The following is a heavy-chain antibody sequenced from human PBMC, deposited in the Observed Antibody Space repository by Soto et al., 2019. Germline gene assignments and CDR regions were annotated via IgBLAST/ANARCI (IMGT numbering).Heavy chain of an antibody. CDR2: INHSGST. D-gene: IGHD6-13*01. J-gene: IGHJ4*02. Sequence: QVQLQQWGAGLLKPSETLSLTCAVYGGSFSGYYWSWIRQPPGKGLEWIGEINHSGSTNYNPSLKSRVTISVDTSKNQFSLKLSSVTAADTAVYYCARGLYSSSYDYWGQGTQVTVSS. V-gene: IGHV4-34*01. CDR1: GGSFSGYY. CDR3: ARGLYSSSYDY.